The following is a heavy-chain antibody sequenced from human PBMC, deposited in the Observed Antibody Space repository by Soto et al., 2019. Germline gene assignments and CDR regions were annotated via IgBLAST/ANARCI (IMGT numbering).Heavy chain of an antibody. CDR3: ARAISGYVT. J-gene: IGHJ4*02. V-gene: IGHV1-3*01. CDR1: GITYNTYA. D-gene: IGHD5-12*01. Sequence: QVQLVQSGAEMKKPGASVKLSCKASGITYNTYAINWVRQAPGQRLEWMGWINAGNGDTRYSQNFQGRVTLTRDTSASTVYMYLDSLKFEDTGVYYCARAISGYVTWGQGTLVTVSS. CDR2: INAGNGDT.